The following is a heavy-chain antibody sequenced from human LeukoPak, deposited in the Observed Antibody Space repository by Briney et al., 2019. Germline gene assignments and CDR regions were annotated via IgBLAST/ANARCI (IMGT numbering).Heavy chain of an antibody. Sequence: GASVKVSCKASGYTFTSYYMHWVRQAPGQGLEWMGIINPSGGSTSYAQKFQGRVTMTRDTSTSTVYMELSGLRSEDTAVYYCARDLELGYCSGGSCYEGYWGQGTLVTVSS. CDR3: ARDLELGYCSGGSCYEGY. CDR2: INPSGGST. D-gene: IGHD2-15*01. J-gene: IGHJ4*02. V-gene: IGHV1-46*01. CDR1: GYTFTSYY.